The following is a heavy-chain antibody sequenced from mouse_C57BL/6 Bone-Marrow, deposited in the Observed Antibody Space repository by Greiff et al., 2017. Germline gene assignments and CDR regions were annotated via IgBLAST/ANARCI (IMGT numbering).Heavy chain of an antibody. CDR2: INPGSGGT. CDR1: GYAFTNYL. Sequence: QVQLQQSGAELVRPGTSVKVSCKASGYAFTNYLIEWVKQRPGQGLEWIGVINPGSGGTNYNEKFKGKATLTADKSSSTAYMELSSLTSEDSAVYFCARSNHWDSWFAYWGQGTLVTVSA. J-gene: IGHJ3*01. V-gene: IGHV1-54*01. D-gene: IGHD4-1*01. CDR3: ARSNHWDSWFAY.